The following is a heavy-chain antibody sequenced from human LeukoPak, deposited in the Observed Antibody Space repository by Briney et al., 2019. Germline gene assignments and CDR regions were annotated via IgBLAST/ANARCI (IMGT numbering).Heavy chain of an antibody. J-gene: IGHJ4*02. V-gene: IGHV3-11*04. D-gene: IGHD6-19*01. CDR3: ARASSGWYNRHFDY. Sequence: PGGSLRLSCAASGLTFSDYYMAWIRQAPGQGLEWVSYISGSGNIIYYADSVKGRFTISRDNAKNSLYPQMISLRAEDTAVYYCARASSGWYNRHFDYWGQGTLVTVSS. CDR1: GLTFSDYY. CDR2: ISGSGNII.